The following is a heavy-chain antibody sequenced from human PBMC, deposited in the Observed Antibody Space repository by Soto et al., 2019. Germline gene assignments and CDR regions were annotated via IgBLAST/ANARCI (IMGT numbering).Heavy chain of an antibody. Sequence: SVKVSCKASGGTFSSYAISWVRQAPGQGLEWMGGIIPIFGTANYAQKFQGRVTITADESTSTAYMELSSLRSEDTAVYYCARDRYPGDYYYGMDVWGQGTTVTVSS. CDR2: IIPIFGTA. D-gene: IGHD2-8*02. CDR1: GGTFSSYA. CDR3: ARDRYPGDYYYGMDV. J-gene: IGHJ6*02. V-gene: IGHV1-69*13.